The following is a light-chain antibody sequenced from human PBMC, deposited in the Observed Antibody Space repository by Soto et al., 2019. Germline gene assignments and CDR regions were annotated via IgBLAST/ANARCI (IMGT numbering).Light chain of an antibody. Sequence: QSALTQPPSVSGSPGQSVTISCTGTSSDVGNYNRVSWYQQSPGTAPKLIVYEVTNRPSGVPDRFSGYKSGNTASLTISGVQAEDEADYYCSSYSSSSTYVFGTGTKVTVL. CDR2: EVT. J-gene: IGLJ1*01. CDR1: SSDVGNYNR. V-gene: IGLV2-18*02. CDR3: SSYSSSSTYV.